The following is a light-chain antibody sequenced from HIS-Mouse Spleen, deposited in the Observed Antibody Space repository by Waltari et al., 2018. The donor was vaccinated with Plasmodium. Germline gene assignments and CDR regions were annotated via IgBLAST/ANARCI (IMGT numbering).Light chain of an antibody. J-gene: IGLJ1*01. Sequence: QSALTQPASVSGSPGQSITISCTGTSSDVGGYNYVSWYQQHPGKAPKLMIYDVSNRPSVFSNRFSGSKSGNTASLTISGLQAEDEADYYCSSYTSSSTLEVFGTGTKVTVL. CDR2: DVS. V-gene: IGLV2-14*03. CDR1: SSDVGGYNY. CDR3: SSYTSSSTLEV.